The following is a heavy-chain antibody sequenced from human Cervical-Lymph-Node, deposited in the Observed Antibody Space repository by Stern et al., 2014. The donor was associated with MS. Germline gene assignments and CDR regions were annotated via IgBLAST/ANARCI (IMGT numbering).Heavy chain of an antibody. J-gene: IGHJ5*02. D-gene: IGHD3/OR15-3a*01. CDR2: IIPIIGLA. Sequence: VQLVESGAEVKKPGSSVKVSCKASGGTFISSYAVSWVRQAPGEGLEWIGRIIPIIGLANYAQRFQSRVTITADKSTNTVYMELSSLTSEDTAVYYCARGTGSKGADAPLHTLFDPWGQGPLVTVSS. CDR1: GGTFISSYA. V-gene: IGHV1-69*09. CDR3: ARGTGSKGADAPLHTLFDP.